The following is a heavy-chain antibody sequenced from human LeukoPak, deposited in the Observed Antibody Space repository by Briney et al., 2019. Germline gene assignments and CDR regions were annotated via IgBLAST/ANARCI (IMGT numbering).Heavy chain of an antibody. Sequence: SETLSLTCTVSSASINSSPYFWAWIRQSPGKGLEWIGSFSYSGTTYYNPSLKSRVTISVDTSKNQFSLKLNSVTAADTAVFYCAANSADYNSLGSSYKVWGQGTLVTVSS. D-gene: IGHD3-10*01. CDR1: SASINSSPYF. J-gene: IGHJ4*02. CDR2: FSYSGTT. V-gene: IGHV4-39*01. CDR3: AANSADYNSLGSSYKV.